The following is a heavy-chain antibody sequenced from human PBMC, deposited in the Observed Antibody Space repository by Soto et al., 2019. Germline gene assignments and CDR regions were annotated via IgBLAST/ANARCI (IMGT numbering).Heavy chain of an antibody. D-gene: IGHD3-10*01. V-gene: IGHV4-30-4*01. CDR1: GDSISSGNIY. CDR3: ARVTMVRGIMADY. Sequence: QVQLQESGPGVLKPSQTLSLTCAVSGDSISSGNIYWSWVRQPPGKGLEWIGYIYYTGSTYYNPSRKRRVTPSVNTSKTQFSLPVTSVPAAATAMYYCARVTMVRGIMADYWGQGTLVTVSS. J-gene: IGHJ4*02. CDR2: IYYTGST.